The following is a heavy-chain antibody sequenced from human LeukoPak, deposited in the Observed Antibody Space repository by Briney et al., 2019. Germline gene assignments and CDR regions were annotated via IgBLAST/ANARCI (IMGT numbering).Heavy chain of an antibody. CDR2: IYYSGNT. J-gene: IGHJ3*02. CDR1: GGSVTSGSYY. CDR3: ARSVGAGACDI. V-gene: IGHV4-61*01. D-gene: IGHD1-26*01. Sequence: SETLSLTCTVSGGSVTSGSYYWTWIRQPPGKGLEWIGNIYYSGNTNYNPPLTSRVTISIDTSKKQFSLKLSSVTAADTAVYYCARSVGAGACDIGGQGTMVTVS.